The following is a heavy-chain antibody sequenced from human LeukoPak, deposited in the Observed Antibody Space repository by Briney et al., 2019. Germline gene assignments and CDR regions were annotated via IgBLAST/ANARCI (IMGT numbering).Heavy chain of an antibody. J-gene: IGHJ3*02. CDR2: IWYDGSNK. D-gene: IGHD6-19*01. CDR1: GFTFSGYG. Sequence: GGSLRLSCAASGFTFSGYGMHWVSQAPGKGLEWVALIWYDGSNKYYVDSVKGRFTISRDNSKNTLYLQMNSLRAEDTAVYYCVRDRDSSGTDSFDIWGQGTVVTVSS. V-gene: IGHV3-33*01. CDR3: VRDRDSSGTDSFDI.